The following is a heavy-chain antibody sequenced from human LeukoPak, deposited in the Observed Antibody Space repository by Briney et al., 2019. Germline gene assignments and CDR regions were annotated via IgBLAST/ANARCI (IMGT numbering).Heavy chain of an antibody. CDR1: GGSISCYY. J-gene: IGHJ6*03. Sequence: PSETLSLTCTVSGGSISCYYWSWIRQPPGKGLEWIGYIYTSGSTNYNPSLKSRVTISVDTSKNQFSLKLSSVTAADTAVYYCARHRTYDPLLVYYMDVWGKGTTVTVSS. CDR3: ARHRTYDPLLVYYMDV. D-gene: IGHD5-12*01. V-gene: IGHV4-4*09. CDR2: IYTSGST.